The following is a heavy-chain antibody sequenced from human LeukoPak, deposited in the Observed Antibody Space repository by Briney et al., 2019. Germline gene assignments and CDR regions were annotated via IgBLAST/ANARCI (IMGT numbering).Heavy chain of an antibody. CDR1: GFTFSSYA. J-gene: IGHJ4*02. D-gene: IGHD2-15*01. V-gene: IGHV3-23*01. CDR3: AKDSLGYCSGGSCYSFDY. Sequence: PGGSLRLSCAASGFTFSSYAMSWVRQAPGKGLEWVSAISGSGGSTYYADSVKGRFTISRDNSKNTLYLQMNSLRAEVTAVYYCAKDSLGYCSGGSCYSFDYWGQGTLVTVSS. CDR2: ISGSGGST.